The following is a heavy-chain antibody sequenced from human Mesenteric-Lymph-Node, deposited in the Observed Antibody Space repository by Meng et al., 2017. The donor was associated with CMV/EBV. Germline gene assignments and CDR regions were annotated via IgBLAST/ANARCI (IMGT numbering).Heavy chain of an antibody. Sequence: GESLKISCAASGITFSGYSMSWVRQAPVKGLEWISYIGSSGSSIYYADSVKGRLTVSRDNAKTSVYLQMNSLRAEDTAVYYCARAADKSMFDYWGQGTLVTVSS. CDR1: GITFSGYS. D-gene: IGHD5-18*01. V-gene: IGHV3-11*01. J-gene: IGHJ4*02. CDR3: ARAADKSMFDY. CDR2: IGSSGSSI.